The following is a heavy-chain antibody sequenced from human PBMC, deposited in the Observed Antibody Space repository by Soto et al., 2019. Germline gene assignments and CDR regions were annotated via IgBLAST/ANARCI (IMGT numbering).Heavy chain of an antibody. CDR1: GFTFSSYS. V-gene: IGHV3-21*01. J-gene: IGHJ6*02. Sequence: EVQLVESGGGLVKPGGSLRLSCAASGFTFSSYSMNWVRQAPGKGLEWVSSISSSSSYIYYADSVKGRFTISRDNAKNSLYLQMNSLRAEDMAVYYCARERRGSTVTSYYYYYGMDVWGQGTTVTVSS. CDR2: ISSSSSYI. D-gene: IGHD4-17*01. CDR3: ARERRGSTVTSYYYYYGMDV.